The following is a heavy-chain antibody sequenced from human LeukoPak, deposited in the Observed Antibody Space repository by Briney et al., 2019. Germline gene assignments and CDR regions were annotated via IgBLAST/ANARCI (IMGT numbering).Heavy chain of an antibody. V-gene: IGHV4-39*07. CDR1: GASINSGSNY. Sequence: SETLSLTCRVSGASINSGSNYWGWIRQPPGKTLEWIGSIYSSGSTYYNPSLKSRVIIMIDTPKNHFSLTLSSVTAADTAVYYCAMLGYCSGGSCYSGGYWGQGTLVTVSS. CDR2: IYSSGST. CDR3: AMLGYCSGGSCYSGGY. D-gene: IGHD2-15*01. J-gene: IGHJ4*02.